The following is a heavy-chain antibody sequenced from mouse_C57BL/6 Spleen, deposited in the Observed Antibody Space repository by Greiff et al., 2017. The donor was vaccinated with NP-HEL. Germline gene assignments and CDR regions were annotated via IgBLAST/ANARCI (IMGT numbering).Heavy chain of an antibody. D-gene: IGHD1-1*01. J-gene: IGHJ1*03. CDR3: ARPGSSSYWYFDV. CDR1: GFTFSDYG. V-gene: IGHV5-17*01. Sequence: EVQVVESGGGLVKPGGSLKLSCAASGFTFSDYGMHWVRQAPEKGLEWVAYISSGSSTIYYVDTVKGRFTISRDNAKNTLFLQRTSLRAEDTAMYYCARPGSSSYWYFDVWGTGTTVTVSS. CDR2: ISSGSSTI.